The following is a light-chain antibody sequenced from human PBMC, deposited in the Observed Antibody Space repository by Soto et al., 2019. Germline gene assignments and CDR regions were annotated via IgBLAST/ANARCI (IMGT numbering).Light chain of an antibody. CDR3: QQYGSPPLT. CDR2: GAS. V-gene: IGKV3-20*01. J-gene: IGKJ4*01. CDR1: QSVTSSY. Sequence: EIVLTQSPGTLSLSPGETATLSCRASQSVTSSYLAWYQQKPGQAPRLLIYGASSRATGIPDRFSGSGSGTDFTLTISRLEPEVLAVYHCQQYGSPPLTFGGGTKVEIK.